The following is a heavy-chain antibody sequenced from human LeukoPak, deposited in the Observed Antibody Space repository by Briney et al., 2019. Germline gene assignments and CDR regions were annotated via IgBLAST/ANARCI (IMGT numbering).Heavy chain of an antibody. Sequence: GASVKVSCKASGYSFADYYMHWVRRAPGQGLEWMGWIKPNSGDTRSAQKFQGRVTMTRDTSISTAYMELSSLRYDDTAVYYCARSLTVTHDAFDIWGQGTMVTVSS. CDR3: ARSLTVTHDAFDI. CDR2: IKPNSGDT. V-gene: IGHV1-2*02. CDR1: GYSFADYY. J-gene: IGHJ3*02. D-gene: IGHD4-17*01.